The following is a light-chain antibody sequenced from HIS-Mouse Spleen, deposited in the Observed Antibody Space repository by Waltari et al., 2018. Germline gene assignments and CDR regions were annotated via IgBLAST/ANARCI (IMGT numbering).Light chain of an antibody. CDR1: KLGDKY. CDR2: QDS. Sequence: SYDLTQPPSVSVSSGPTASITCSGDKLGDKYVCWYQQKPGQSPVLVIYQDSKRPSGIAERFSGSNSGNTATLTISGTQAMDEADYYCQAWDSSTAVFGTGTKVTVL. J-gene: IGLJ1*01. CDR3: QAWDSSTAV. V-gene: IGLV3-1*01.